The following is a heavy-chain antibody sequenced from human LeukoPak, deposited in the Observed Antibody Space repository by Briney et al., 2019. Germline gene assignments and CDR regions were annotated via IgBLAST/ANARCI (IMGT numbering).Heavy chain of an antibody. J-gene: IGHJ4*02. CDR3: AAQGGSGDLRY. CDR1: IFTSSNTR. Sequence: GSLRLSSAPSIFTSSNTRTNCVRQAPRKGLGWVGRIKKIIDGGTTDYAAPVKGRFTVSRDDSIDTLYLQMSSLKTEDTAVYYCAAQGGSGDLRYWGQGTLVTVSS. D-gene: IGHD4-17*01. CDR2: IKKIIDGGTT. V-gene: IGHV3-15*01.